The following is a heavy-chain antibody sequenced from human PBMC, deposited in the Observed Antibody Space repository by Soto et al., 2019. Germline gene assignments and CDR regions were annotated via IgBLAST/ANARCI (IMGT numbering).Heavy chain of an antibody. CDR2: IYLGDTT. V-gene: IGHV4-30-2*01. CDR3: ANGGDGDYNY. CDR1: GGSISSGDSS. J-gene: IGHJ4*02. D-gene: IGHD4-17*01. Sequence: PSETLSLTCTVSGGSISSGDSSWSWIRQPPGKGLEWIGYIYLGDTTYYNPSLKSRVAISGDRSKNQFSLKLTSVTAADTAVYYCANGGDGDYNYWGQGTLVTVSS.